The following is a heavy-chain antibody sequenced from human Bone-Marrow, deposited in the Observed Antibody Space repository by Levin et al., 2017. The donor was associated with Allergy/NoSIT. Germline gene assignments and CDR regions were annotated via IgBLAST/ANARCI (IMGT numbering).Heavy chain of an antibody. V-gene: IGHV3-48*02. CDR3: ARSGRGGIDSHNFYAMDV. Sequence: QPGGSLRLSCAASGFTFSIFGMNWVRQAPGKGLEWVSYISSSGTIMYYSESVKGRFTISRDNAQNSVYLQMNTLRDEDAALYYCARSGRGGIDSHNFYAMDVWGQGTTVTVSS. D-gene: IGHD3-16*01. J-gene: IGHJ6*02. CDR1: GFTFSIFG. CDR2: ISSSGTIM.